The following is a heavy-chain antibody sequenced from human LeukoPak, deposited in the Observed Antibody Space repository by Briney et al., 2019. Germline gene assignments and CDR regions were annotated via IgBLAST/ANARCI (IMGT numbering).Heavy chain of an antibody. D-gene: IGHD6-13*01. CDR2: ISPGGGTT. V-gene: IGHV3-23*01. CDR3: AKVRSNLDYSSSWYDFDY. J-gene: IGHJ4*02. CDR1: GFAFGSEA. Sequence: GGSLRLSCAVSGFAFGSEAMSWVRQSPARGLEWVASISPGGGTTYYADYVKGRFTISRDNSKNMLYLQVNSLRAEDTAVYYCAKVRSNLDYSSSWYDFDYWGQGTLVTVSS.